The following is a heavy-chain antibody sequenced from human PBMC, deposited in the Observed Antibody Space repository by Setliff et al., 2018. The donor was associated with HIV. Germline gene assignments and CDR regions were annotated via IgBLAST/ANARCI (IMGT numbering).Heavy chain of an antibody. CDR3: ARTRAPYFFDF. J-gene: IGHJ4*02. V-gene: IGHV4-4*08. CDR2: VSSIGNT. Sequence: SETLSLTCSVSGISINGYYWCWIRQSPRTRLEWIGYVSSIGNTNYNPSLKSRVTISVDTSKNQLSLQLNSVTAADTAVYFCARTRAPYFFDFWGQGAQVTVS. D-gene: IGHD1-26*01. CDR1: GISINGYY.